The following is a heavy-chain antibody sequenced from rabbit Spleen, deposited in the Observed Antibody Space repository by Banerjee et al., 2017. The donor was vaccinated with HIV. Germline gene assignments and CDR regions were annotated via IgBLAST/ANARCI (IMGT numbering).Heavy chain of an antibody. V-gene: IGHV1S7*01. CDR1: GFDLSSYG. CDR2: IDPVFGAT. Sequence: QLKESGGGLIQPGGSLKLSCKASGFDLSSYGVSWVRQAPGKGLEWIGYIDPVFGATYYATWVNGRFPISSHNAQNTLYLQLNSLTAADTATYFCVRGASSSGYYSLWGQGPLVTVS. J-gene: IGHJ3*01. D-gene: IGHD1-1*01. CDR3: VRGASSSGYYSL.